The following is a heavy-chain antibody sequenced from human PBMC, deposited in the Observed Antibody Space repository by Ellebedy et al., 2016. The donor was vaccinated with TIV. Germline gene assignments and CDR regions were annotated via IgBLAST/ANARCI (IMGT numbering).Heavy chain of an antibody. CDR1: GYTFTSYD. CDR2: MNPNSGNT. CDR3: ARVLMDYYDSSGYYYEPYYYGMDV. Sequence: AASVKVSCKASGYTFTSYDINWVRQATGQGLEWTGWMNPNSGNTGYAQKFQGRVTITRNTSISTAYMELSSLRSEDTAVYYCARVLMDYYDSSGYYYEPYYYGMDVWGQGTTVTVSS. V-gene: IGHV1-8*03. D-gene: IGHD3-22*01. J-gene: IGHJ6*02.